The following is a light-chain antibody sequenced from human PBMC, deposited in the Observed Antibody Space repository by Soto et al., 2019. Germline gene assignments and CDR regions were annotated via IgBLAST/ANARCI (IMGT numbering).Light chain of an antibody. CDR2: DVS. J-gene: IGLJ3*02. V-gene: IGLV2-11*01. CDR3: CSYAGSYTWV. Sequence: QSALTQPRSVSGSPGQSVTISYTGTSSEVGGYNYVSWYQQHPGKAPKLMIYDVSKRPSGVPDRFSGSKSGNTASLTISGLQAEDEADYYCCSYAGSYTWVFGGGTKLTVL. CDR1: SSEVGGYNY.